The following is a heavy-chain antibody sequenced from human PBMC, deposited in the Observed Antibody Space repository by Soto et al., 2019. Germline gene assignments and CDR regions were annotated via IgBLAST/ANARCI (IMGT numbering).Heavy chain of an antibody. D-gene: IGHD3-16*01. V-gene: IGHV3-23*01. CDR1: GFTFSSCA. J-gene: IGHJ4*02. Sequence: EVQLLESGGNLVQPGGSLRLSCAASGFTFSSCAMSWVRQAPGEGLEWVSSISSNGASTYYTDSVRGRFTISRDNSKNTLYLQMNSLRGGDTAKYYCAKLLPKGGGLGVFDYWGQGAPVSVSS. CDR2: ISSNGAST. CDR3: AKLLPKGGGLGVFDY.